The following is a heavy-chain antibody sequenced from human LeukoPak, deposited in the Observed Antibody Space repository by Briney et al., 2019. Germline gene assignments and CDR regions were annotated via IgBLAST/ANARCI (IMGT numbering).Heavy chain of an antibody. CDR1: GYTFTGYY. D-gene: IGHD4-17*01. J-gene: IGHJ6*03. CDR3: ARDADYGDYYYYYYMDV. V-gene: IGHV1-2*02. Sequence: GASVKVSCKASGYTFTGYYMHWVRQSPGQGLEWMGWINPNSGGTNYAQKFQGRVTMTRDTSISTAYMELSRLRSDDTAVYYCARDADYGDYYYYYYMDVWGKGTTVTVSS. CDR2: INPNSGGT.